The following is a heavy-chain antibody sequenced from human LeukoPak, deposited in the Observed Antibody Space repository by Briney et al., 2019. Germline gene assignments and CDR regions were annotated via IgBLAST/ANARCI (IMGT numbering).Heavy chain of an antibody. CDR3: AAYGTYYDFWSGSDY. J-gene: IGHJ4*02. D-gene: IGHD3-3*01. Sequence: GGPLRLSCAASGFTFSSYGMHWVRQAPRKGREGVAVIWYDGSNKYYADSVKGRFTISRDNSKNTLYLQMNSLRAEDTAVYYCAAYGTYYDFWSGSDYWGQGTLVTVSS. CDR1: GFTFSSYG. V-gene: IGHV3-33*01. CDR2: IWYDGSNK.